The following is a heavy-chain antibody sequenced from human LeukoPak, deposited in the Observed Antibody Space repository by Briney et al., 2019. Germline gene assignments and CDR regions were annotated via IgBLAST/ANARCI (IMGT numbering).Heavy chain of an antibody. CDR2: INPNSGGT. CDR1: GYTFTSYG. Sequence: ASVKVSCKASGYTFTSYGISWVRQAPGQGLEWMGWINPNSGGTNYAQKFQGRVTMTRDTSISTAYMELSRLRSDDTAVYYCATYYYDSSGYHWYFDLWGRGTLVTVSS. J-gene: IGHJ2*01. D-gene: IGHD3-22*01. V-gene: IGHV1-2*02. CDR3: ATYYYDSSGYHWYFDL.